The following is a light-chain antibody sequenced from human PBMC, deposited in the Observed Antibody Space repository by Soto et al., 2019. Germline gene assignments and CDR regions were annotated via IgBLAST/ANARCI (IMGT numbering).Light chain of an antibody. Sequence: IVMTHSPATLSLSPGERATLSCRASQSLANSFIAWYQQKPGQAPRLLIYDTSSRASGIPDRFSGSGSGTDFTLTISRLETEDFAVFYCQQYGTSEIILGEGTRLEIK. CDR3: QQYGTSEII. V-gene: IGKV3-20*01. CDR2: DTS. J-gene: IGKJ5*01. CDR1: QSLANSF.